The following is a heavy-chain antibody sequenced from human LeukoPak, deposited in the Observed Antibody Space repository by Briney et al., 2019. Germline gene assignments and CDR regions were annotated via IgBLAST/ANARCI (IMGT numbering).Heavy chain of an antibody. CDR1: GFTFSSYG. D-gene: IGHD6-6*01. Sequence: GGSLRLSCAASGFTFSSYGMHWVRQAPGKGLEWVAVIWYDGSNKYYAGSVKGRFTISRDNSKNTQYLQMNSLRAEDTAVYYCARAAVDSSSSEYFQHWGQGTLVTVSS. CDR2: IWYDGSNK. J-gene: IGHJ1*01. V-gene: IGHV3-33*01. CDR3: ARAAVDSSSSEYFQH.